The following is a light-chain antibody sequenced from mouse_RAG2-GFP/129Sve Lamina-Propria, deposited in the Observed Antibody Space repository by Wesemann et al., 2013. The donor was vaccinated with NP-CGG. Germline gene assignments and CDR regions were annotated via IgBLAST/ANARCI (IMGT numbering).Light chain of an antibody. Sequence: DIQMTQSPASLSASVGETVTITCRASENIYSYLAWYQQKQGKSPQLLVYAATNLADGVPSRFSGSGSGTQYSLKINSLQPEDFGSYYCQHHYGTPRTFGGGTKLEIK. V-gene: IGKV12-46*01. J-gene: IGKJ1*01. CDR1: ENIYSY. CDR2: AAT. CDR3: QHHYGTPRT.